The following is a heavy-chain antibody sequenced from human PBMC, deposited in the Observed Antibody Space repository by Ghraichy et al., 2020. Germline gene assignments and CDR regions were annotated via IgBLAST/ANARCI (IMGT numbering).Heavy chain of an antibody. D-gene: IGHD6-19*01. CDR3: ARDSSSGSMYYFDY. CDR1: GFTFSSYS. J-gene: IGHJ4*02. CDR2: ISSSSSYI. Sequence: GESLNISCAASGFTFSSYSMNWVRQAPGKGLEWVSSISSSSSYIYYADSVKGRFTISRDNAKNSLYLQMNSLRAEDTAVYYCARDSSSGSMYYFDYWGQGTLVTVSS. V-gene: IGHV3-21*01.